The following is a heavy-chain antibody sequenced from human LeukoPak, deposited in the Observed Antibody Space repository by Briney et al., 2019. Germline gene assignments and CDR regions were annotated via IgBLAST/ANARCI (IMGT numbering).Heavy chain of an antibody. CDR1: GGTFSSYD. CDR2: IIPIFGTA. D-gene: IGHD6-6*01. V-gene: IGHV1-69*05. J-gene: IGHJ6*03. CDR3: AWAVDLGAAQSYMDV. Sequence: AASVKVLCKASGGTFSSYDISWVRQAPGQGLEWMGGIIPIFGTANYAQKFQGRVTITTDESTSTAYMELSSLRSEDTAVYYCAWAVDLGAAQSYMDVWGKGTTVTVSS.